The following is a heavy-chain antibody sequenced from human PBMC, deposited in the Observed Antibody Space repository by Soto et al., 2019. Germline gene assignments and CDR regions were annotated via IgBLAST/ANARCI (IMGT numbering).Heavy chain of an antibody. CDR1: GFAFSTYW. Sequence: PGGSLRLSCAASGFAFSTYWMHWVRQAPGKGLLWVARIKFDGSSTYSADSVKGRFTISRDDAKNTLYLQMNGLRVDDTAVYHCARGAKNIYAMDVWGQGTTVTVSS. CDR2: IKFDGSST. CDR3: ARGAKNIYAMDV. J-gene: IGHJ6*02. V-gene: IGHV3-74*01.